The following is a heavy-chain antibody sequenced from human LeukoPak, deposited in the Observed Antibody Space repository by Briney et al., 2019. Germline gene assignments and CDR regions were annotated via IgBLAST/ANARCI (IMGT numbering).Heavy chain of an antibody. CDR1: GGSITSSSYY. CDR2: IYYSGST. CDR3: ARPSGELRALDY. Sequence: SGTLSLTCTLFGGSITSSSYYWGWIRQPPGKGLEWVGSIYYSGSTYYNPSLKSRVTISVDTSKNQFSLKLSSVTAADTAVYYCARPSGELRALDYWGQGTLVTVSS. D-gene: IGHD1-26*01. J-gene: IGHJ4*02. V-gene: IGHV4-39*01.